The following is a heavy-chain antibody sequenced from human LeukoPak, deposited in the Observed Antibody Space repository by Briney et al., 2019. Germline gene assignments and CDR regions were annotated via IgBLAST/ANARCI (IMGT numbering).Heavy chain of an antibody. V-gene: IGHV4-34*01. J-gene: IGHJ4*02. CDR2: INHSGST. CDR1: GGSFSSYY. Sequence: SETLSLTCAVYGGSFSSYYWSWIRKPPAQGLEWIGEINHSGSTNYNPSLKSRVTISVDTSKNQFSLKLSSVTAADTAVYYCARHKRGSYRIPFDYWGQGTLVTVSS. CDR3: ARHKRGSYRIPFDY. D-gene: IGHD3-16*02.